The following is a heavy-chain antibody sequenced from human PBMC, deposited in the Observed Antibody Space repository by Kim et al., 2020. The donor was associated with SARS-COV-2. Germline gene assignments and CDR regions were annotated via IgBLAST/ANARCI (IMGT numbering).Heavy chain of an antibody. V-gene: IGHV1-69*13. J-gene: IGHJ6*02. D-gene: IGHD2-2*01. Sequence: SVKVSCKASGGTFSSYAISWVRQAPGQGLEWMGGIIPIFGTANYAQKFQGRVTITADESTSTAYMELSSLRSEDTAVYYCARAQDIVVVPAAISLKDFNYGMDVWGQGTTVTVSS. CDR3: ARAQDIVVVPAAISLKDFNYGMDV. CDR2: IIPIFGTA. CDR1: GGTFSSYA.